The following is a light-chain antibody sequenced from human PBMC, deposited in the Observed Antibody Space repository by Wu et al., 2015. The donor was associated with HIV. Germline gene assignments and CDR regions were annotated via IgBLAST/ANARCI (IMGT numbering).Light chain of an antibody. V-gene: IGKV3-20*01. CDR1: ESVSSSN. CDR3: QKYNTAPWT. CDR2: ATS. Sequence: IVLTQSPGTLSLSPGERATLSCRASESVSSSNLGWYQQKPAQAPRLLIYATSNRATGIPDRFSGSGSGTDFTLTISRLEPEDVATYYCQKYNTAPWTFGQGTKVEMK. J-gene: IGKJ1*01.